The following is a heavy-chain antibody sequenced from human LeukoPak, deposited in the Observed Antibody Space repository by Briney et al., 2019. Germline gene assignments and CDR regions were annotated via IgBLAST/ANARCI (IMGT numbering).Heavy chain of an antibody. Sequence: GGSLRLSCAASGFTVSSNYMSWVRQAPGKGLQWVVVIYSGGGTYYADSVKGRFTISRDNSKNTLYLQMNNVRPEDTAMYYCARDPTYYYFDYWGQGTLVTVSS. V-gene: IGHV3-66*02. CDR3: ARDPTYYYFDY. D-gene: IGHD1-26*01. J-gene: IGHJ4*02. CDR2: IYSGGGT. CDR1: GFTVSSNY.